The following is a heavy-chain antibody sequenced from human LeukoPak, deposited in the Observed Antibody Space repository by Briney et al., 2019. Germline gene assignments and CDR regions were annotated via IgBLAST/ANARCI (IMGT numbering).Heavy chain of an antibody. Sequence: SVKVSCKASGGTFSSYTISWVRQAPGQGLDWMGRIIPILGIANHAQKFQGRVTINADKSTSTAYMELSSLRSEDTAVYYCALWPRGYSLIFDYWGQGTLVTVSS. CDR2: IIPILGIA. D-gene: IGHD5-18*01. CDR3: ALWPRGYSLIFDY. CDR1: GGTFSSYT. V-gene: IGHV1-69*02. J-gene: IGHJ4*02.